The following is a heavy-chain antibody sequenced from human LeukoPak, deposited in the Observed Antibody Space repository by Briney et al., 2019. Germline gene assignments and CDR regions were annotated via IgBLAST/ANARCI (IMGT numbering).Heavy chain of an antibody. CDR3: ARIYCSSTSCNGEGFDP. CDR2: IYYSGST. D-gene: IGHD2-2*01. CDR1: GGSISSSSYY. J-gene: IGHJ5*02. V-gene: IGHV4-39*01. Sequence: SETLSLTCTVSGGSISSSSYYWRWIRQPPGKRLAWIGSIYYSGSTYYNPSLKSRVTISVDTSKNQFSLKLSSVTAADTAVYYCARIYCSSTSCNGEGFDPWGQGTLVTVSS.